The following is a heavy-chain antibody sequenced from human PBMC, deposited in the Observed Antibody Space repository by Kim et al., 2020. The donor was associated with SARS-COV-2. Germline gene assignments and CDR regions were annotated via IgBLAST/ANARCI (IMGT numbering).Heavy chain of an antibody. Sequence: ASVKVSCKASGYTFTGYYMHWVRQAPGQGLEWMGWINPNSGGTNYAQKFQGRVTMTRDTSISTAYMELSRLRSDDTAVYYCARDPIWYSSSSRYLPFDYWGQGTLVTVSS. V-gene: IGHV1-2*02. J-gene: IGHJ4*02. CDR1: GYTFTGYY. CDR2: INPNSGGT. CDR3: ARDPIWYSSSSRYLPFDY. D-gene: IGHD6-13*01.